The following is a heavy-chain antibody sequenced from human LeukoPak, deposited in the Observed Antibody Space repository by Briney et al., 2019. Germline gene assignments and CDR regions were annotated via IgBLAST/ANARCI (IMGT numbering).Heavy chain of an antibody. CDR3: ARVSSTRYWFDP. D-gene: IGHD1-14*01. CDR2: IYYSGST. CDR1: GGSVSSGSYY. J-gene: IGHJ5*02. Sequence: SETLSLTCTVSGGSVSSGSYYWSWIRQPPGKGLEWIGYIYYSGSTNYNPSLKSRVTISVDTSKNQFPLKLTSVTAADTAVYSCARVSSTRYWFDPWGQGTLVTVSS. V-gene: IGHV4-61*01.